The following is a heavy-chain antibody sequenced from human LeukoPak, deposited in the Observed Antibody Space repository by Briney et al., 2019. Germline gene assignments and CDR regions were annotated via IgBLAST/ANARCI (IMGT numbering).Heavy chain of an antibody. CDR2: TNHSGST. J-gene: IGHJ3*02. CDR1: GGSFSGCY. Sequence: SETLSLTCAVYGGSFSGCYWSWIRQPPGKGLEWIGETNHSGSTNYNPSLKSRVTISVDKSKNQLSLDLNSVTAADTAVYYCAREYCTSTTCSDAFEIWGQGTMVTVS. D-gene: IGHD2-2*01. V-gene: IGHV4-34*01. CDR3: AREYCTSTTCSDAFEI.